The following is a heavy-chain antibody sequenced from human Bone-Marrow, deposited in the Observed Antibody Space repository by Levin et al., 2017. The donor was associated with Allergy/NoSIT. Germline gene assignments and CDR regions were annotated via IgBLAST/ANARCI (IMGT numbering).Heavy chain of an antibody. CDR3: ARDRSTEVPGTGWLIDH. J-gene: IGHJ4*02. CDR1: GYTFIGYY. Sequence: ASVKVSCKASGYTFIGYYVNWVRQAPGQGLDWMGRIDPNSGGTHYAQNFRGRVTMTRDTSISTAYMELASLTSDDTAVYFCARDRSTEVPGTGWLIDHWGQGTLLTVSS. V-gene: IGHV1-2*06. D-gene: IGHD2-15*01. CDR2: IDPNSGGT.